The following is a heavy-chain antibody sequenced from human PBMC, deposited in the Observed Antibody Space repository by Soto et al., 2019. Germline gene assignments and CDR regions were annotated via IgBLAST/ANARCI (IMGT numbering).Heavy chain of an antibody. CDR1: DGSISREY. V-gene: IGHV4-59*01. CDR2: IYYSGST. Sequence: PSGTPSLTCTVPDGSISREYWSWIRQPPGKGLEWIGYIYYSGSTNYNPSLKSRVTISVDTSKNQFSLKLSSVTAADTAVYYCARGILDYYDSSGYKNAFDIWGQGTMVTVS. CDR3: ARGILDYYDSSGYKNAFDI. D-gene: IGHD3-22*01. J-gene: IGHJ3*02.